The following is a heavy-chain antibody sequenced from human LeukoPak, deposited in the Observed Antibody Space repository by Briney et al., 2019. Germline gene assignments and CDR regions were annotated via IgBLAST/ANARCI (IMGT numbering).Heavy chain of an antibody. V-gene: IGHV1-2*02. CDR3: ARGPSSGAFDI. CDR1: GYTFTDYF. Sequence: ASVKVSCKVSGYTFTDYFMHWLRQAPGQGPEWMGWINTNSGGTKSAHKFLGRVTMTRDTSISTAYMELSRLTSDDAAVYYCARGPSSGAFDIWGQGTMVTVSS. J-gene: IGHJ3*02. CDR2: INTNSGGT. D-gene: IGHD6-6*01.